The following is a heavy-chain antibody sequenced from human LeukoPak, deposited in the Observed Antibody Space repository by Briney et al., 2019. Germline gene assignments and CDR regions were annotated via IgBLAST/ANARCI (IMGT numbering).Heavy chain of an antibody. J-gene: IGHJ6*02. CDR1: GFTFSSYE. CDR3: ARGGGYSSGWYDRGYYYYGMDV. Sequence: GGSLRLSCAASGFTFSSYEMNWVRQAPGKGLEWVSYISSSGSTIYYADSVKGRFTISRDNAKNSLYLQMNSLRAEDAAVYYCARGGGYSSGWYDRGYYYYGMDVWGQGTTVTVSS. CDR2: ISSSGSTI. D-gene: IGHD6-19*01. V-gene: IGHV3-48*03.